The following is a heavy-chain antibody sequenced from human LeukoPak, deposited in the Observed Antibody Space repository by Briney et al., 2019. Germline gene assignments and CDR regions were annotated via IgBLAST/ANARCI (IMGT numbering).Heavy chain of an antibody. D-gene: IGHD3-10*01. Sequence: GGSLRLSCAASGFTFSSYGMHWVRQAPGKGLEWVAFIRYDGNNKYYADSVKGRFTISRDNSKGTLYIQMNSLRAEDTAVYYCARAKPKNMVRGLIMRRESRYYFDYWGQGTLVTVSS. CDR3: ARAKPKNMVRGLIMRRESRYYFDY. CDR2: IRYDGNNK. CDR1: GFTFSSYG. V-gene: IGHV3-30*02. J-gene: IGHJ4*02.